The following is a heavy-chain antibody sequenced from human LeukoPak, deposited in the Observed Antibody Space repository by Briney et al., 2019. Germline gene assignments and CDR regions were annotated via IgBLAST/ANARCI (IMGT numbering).Heavy chain of an antibody. CDR2: VYYSGSS. CDR1: GGSIRSGGYY. D-gene: IGHD6-19*01. V-gene: IGHV4-31*03. J-gene: IGHJ3*01. Sequence: PSETLSLTCTVSGGSIRSGGYYWSWLRQHPGEGLEWLGYVYYSGSSYYNPSLKSRVSMSVDTSKNQFCLNLTSVTAADTAVYYCARAPPIIAVAGSAFDVWGQGTMVTVSS. CDR3: ARAPPIIAVAGSAFDV.